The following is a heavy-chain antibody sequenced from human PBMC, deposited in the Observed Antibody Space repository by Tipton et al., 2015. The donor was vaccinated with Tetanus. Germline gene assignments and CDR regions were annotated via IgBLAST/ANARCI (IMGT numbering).Heavy chain of an antibody. J-gene: IGHJ6*02. CDR1: GGSFSAYY. CDR2: INHSGST. CDR3: ARTPDYYYGMDV. V-gene: IGHV4-34*01. Sequence: TLSLTCAVYGGSFSAYYWSWIRQSPGKGLEWIGEINHSGSTNYNPSLKSRFTISTDKSKNQVSLRLNSVTAADTAVYFCARTPDYYYGMDVWGQGATVTVSS.